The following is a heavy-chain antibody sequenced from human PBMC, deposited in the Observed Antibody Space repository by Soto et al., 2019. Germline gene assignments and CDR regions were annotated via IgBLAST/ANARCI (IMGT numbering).Heavy chain of an antibody. CDR1: GYTFTDYY. CDR2: MNPRSGGT. V-gene: IGHV1-2*02. J-gene: IGHJ4*02. CDR3: ARYDDSTSYPLDF. Sequence: XSVKVSCRSSGYTFTDYYMAWVRQAPGQGLEWMGWMNPRSGGTKYAQAFQDRVTMTRDASISKAYMEVTSLRHGDTAVYFCARYDDSTSYPLDFWGPGTLVTVSS. D-gene: IGHD3-16*01.